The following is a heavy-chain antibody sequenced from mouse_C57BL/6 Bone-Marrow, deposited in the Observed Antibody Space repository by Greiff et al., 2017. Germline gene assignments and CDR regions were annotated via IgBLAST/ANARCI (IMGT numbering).Heavy chain of an antibody. J-gene: IGHJ3*01. CDR1: GFTFSDDW. V-gene: IGHV6-6*01. CDR2: IRNKANNHAT. Sequence: EVQLQESGGGLVQPGGSLKLSCAASGFTFSDDWMDWVRPSPEKGLEWVAFIRNKANNHATYYAESVKGRFTSSRDDSKSSVYLQLNSLRPKDTGIYYCTGEERVRFAYWGQGTLVTVSA. CDR3: TGEERVRFAY.